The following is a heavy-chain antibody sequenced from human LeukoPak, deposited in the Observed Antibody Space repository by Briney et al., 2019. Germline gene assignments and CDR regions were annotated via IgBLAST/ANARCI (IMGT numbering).Heavy chain of an antibody. V-gene: IGHV4-59*01. CDR3: ARDDYSKYRYYYYGMDV. CDR2: IYYSGST. D-gene: IGHD4-4*01. J-gene: IGHJ6*02. CDR1: GGSISSYY. Sequence: PSETLSLTCTVSGGSISSYYWSWIRQPPGKGLEWIGYIYYSGSTNYNPSLKSRVTISVDTSKNQFSLKLSSVTAADTAVYYCARDDYSKYRYYYYGMDVWGQGTTVTVSS.